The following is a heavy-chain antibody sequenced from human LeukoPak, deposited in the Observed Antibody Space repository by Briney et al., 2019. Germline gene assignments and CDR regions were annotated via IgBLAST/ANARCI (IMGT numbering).Heavy chain of an antibody. V-gene: IGHV3-23*01. D-gene: IGHD2-21*02. J-gene: IGHJ4*02. CDR3: VKESCGDGPLDY. CDR1: GFTFSSYT. Sequence: GGSLRLSCAASGFTFSSYTMSWVRQAPGKGLEWVSTISGSGGSTYYADSVKGPFTISRDKSKNTLYLQMDSMRAEYTAVYYCVKESCGDGPLDYWGEGTLVTVSS. CDR2: ISGSGGST.